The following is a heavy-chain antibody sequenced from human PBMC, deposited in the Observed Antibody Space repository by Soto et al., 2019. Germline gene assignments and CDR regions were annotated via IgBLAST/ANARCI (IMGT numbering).Heavy chain of an antibody. CDR3: ARVRGRLLRSAP. CDR2: IYYSGST. J-gene: IGHJ5*02. D-gene: IGHD2-15*01. V-gene: IGHV4-30-4*01. Sequence: QMQLQESGPGLVKPSQTLSLTCTVSGGSISSGDYYWSWIRQPPGKGLEWIGYIYYSGSTNYNPSLKRRFTISVDTSKNQFALKLSSVTAADTAVYYCARVRGRLLRSAPWGQGTLVTVSS. CDR1: GGSISSGDYY.